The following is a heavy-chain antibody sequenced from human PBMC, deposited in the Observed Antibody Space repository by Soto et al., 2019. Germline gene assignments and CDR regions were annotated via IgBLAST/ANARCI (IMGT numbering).Heavy chain of an antibody. CDR1: GDSVSSNSAA. CDR2: TYYRSKWYN. V-gene: IGHV6-1*01. Sequence: PSQTLSLTCAISGDSVSSNSAAWNWIRQSPSRSLEWLGRTYYRSKWYNDYAVSVKSRITINPDTSKNQFSLQLNSVTPEDTAVYYCARERWGYCSGGSCYSVRNWFDPWGQGTLVTVSS. J-gene: IGHJ5*02. D-gene: IGHD2-15*01. CDR3: ARERWGYCSGGSCYSVRNWFDP.